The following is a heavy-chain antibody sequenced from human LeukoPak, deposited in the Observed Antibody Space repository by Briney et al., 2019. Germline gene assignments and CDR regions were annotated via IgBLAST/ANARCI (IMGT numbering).Heavy chain of an antibody. Sequence: QSGGSLRPSCAASGFTFSSYAMNWVRQAPGKALEWLSFTNSGSDSIHYADSVEGRFIISRDNVKNLLHLQMNNLRAEDTAMYYCARGQTSGSFIIDYWGQGTLVTVPS. CDR1: GFTFSSYA. CDR3: ARGQTSGSFIIDY. D-gene: IGHD3-10*01. CDR2: TNSGSDSI. J-gene: IGHJ4*02. V-gene: IGHV3-48*01.